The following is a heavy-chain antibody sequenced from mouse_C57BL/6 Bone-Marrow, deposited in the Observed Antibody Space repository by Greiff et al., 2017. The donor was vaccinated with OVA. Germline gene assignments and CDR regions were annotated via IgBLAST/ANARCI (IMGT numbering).Heavy chain of an antibody. CDR1: GYPFTSYD. V-gene: IGHV1-85*01. Sequence: VQLQESGPELVKPGASVKLSCKASGYPFTSYDINWVKQRPGQGLAWIGWIYPRDGSTKYNEKFKGKATLTVDTSSSTAYMELHSLTSEDSAVYFCARSYSNYPFAYWGQGTLVTVSA. CDR2: IYPRDGST. CDR3: ARSYSNYPFAY. D-gene: IGHD2-5*01. J-gene: IGHJ3*01.